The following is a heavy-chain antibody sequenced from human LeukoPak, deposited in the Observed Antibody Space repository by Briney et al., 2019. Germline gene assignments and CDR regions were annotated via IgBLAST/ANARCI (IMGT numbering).Heavy chain of an antibody. Sequence: ASVKVSCKASGYTFTSHGISWVRQAPGQGLEWMGWISTYKGNTNYAQKVQGRVTVTTDTSTSTVYMELRSLRSDDTAVYYCGRSMDSSTSRLIEYWGQGTLVTVSS. CDR3: GRSMDSSTSRLIEY. D-gene: IGHD6-6*01. CDR2: ISTYKGNT. J-gene: IGHJ4*02. V-gene: IGHV1-18*01. CDR1: GYTFTSHG.